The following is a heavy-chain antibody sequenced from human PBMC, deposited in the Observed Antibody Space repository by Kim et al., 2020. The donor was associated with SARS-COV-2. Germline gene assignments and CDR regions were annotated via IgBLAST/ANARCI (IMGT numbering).Heavy chain of an antibody. CDR2: ISSSSSYI. J-gene: IGHJ6*02. D-gene: IGHD3-10*01. Sequence: GGSLRLSCAASGFTFSSYSMNWVRQAPGKGLEWVSSISSSSSYIYYADSVKGRFTISRDNAKNSLYLQMNSLRAEDTAVYYCARDRIPGWVPGGYYGMDVWGQGTTVTVSS. V-gene: IGHV3-21*01. CDR3: ARDRIPGWVPGGYYGMDV. CDR1: GFTFSSYS.